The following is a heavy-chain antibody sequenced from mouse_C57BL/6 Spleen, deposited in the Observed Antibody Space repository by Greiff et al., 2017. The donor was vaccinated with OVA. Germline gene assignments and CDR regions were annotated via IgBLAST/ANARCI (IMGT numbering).Heavy chain of an antibody. Sequence: VQGVESGPELVKPGASVKISCKASGYAFSSSWMNWVKQRPGKGLEWIGRIYPGDGDTNYNGKFKGKATLTADKSSSTAYMQLSSLTSEDSAVYFCARDGYPPRASSFDYWGQGTTLTVSS. CDR1: GYAFSSSW. J-gene: IGHJ2*01. V-gene: IGHV1-82*01. CDR3: ARDGYPPRASSFDY. D-gene: IGHD2-3*01. CDR2: IYPGDGDT.